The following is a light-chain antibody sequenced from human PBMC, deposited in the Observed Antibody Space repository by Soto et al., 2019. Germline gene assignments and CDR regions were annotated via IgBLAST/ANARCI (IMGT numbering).Light chain of an antibody. J-gene: IGKJ4*01. V-gene: IGKV3-15*01. CDR1: QGIGIT. CDR3: QQYNNWPLT. CDR2: GAS. Sequence: IVMTQSPATLSVSPGERVTLSCRASQGIGITLAWYQQKPGQTPRLLIYGASTRATGIPARFSGSGSGTEFTLTINSLQSEDFAVYYCQQYNNWPLTFGGGTKVEIK.